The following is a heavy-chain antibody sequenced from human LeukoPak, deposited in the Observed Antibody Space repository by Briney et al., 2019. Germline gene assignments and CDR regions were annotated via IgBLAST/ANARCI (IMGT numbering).Heavy chain of an antibody. Sequence: GGSLRLSCAASGFTSGNYWMNWVRQAPGKGLEWVANTSPDGSEKYYVDSLRGRFTISRDNAKNSLYLQMNSLRAEDTAVYYCARGLSGSYRNYWCQGTLVTVSS. CDR2: TSPDGSEK. V-gene: IGHV3-7*01. J-gene: IGHJ4*02. D-gene: IGHD1-26*01. CDR3: ARGLSGSYRNY. CDR1: GFTSGNYW.